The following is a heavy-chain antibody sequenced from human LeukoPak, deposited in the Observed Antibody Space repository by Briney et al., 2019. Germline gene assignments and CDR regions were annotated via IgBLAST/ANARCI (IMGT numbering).Heavy chain of an antibody. J-gene: IGHJ4*02. D-gene: IGHD3-16*01. CDR3: ERDFRATFGGVMASAFDY. CDR2: INPVGGGT. V-gene: IGHV1-46*01. Sequence: GASVKVSCKASGYTFTDHYMHWVRQAPGQGLEWMGIINPVGGGTTYAQHFQGRVTMTGDTSTSTVYMELRSLRSEDTAVYYCERDFRATFGGVMASAFDYWGQGTLVTVSP. CDR1: GYTFTDHY.